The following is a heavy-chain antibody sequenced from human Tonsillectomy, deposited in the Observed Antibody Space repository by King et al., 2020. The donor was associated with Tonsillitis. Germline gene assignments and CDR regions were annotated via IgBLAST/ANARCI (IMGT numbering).Heavy chain of an antibody. CDR1: GYSFGSYW. J-gene: IGHJ6*02. CDR2: IDPSDSYT. Sequence: QLVQSGAEVKKPGESLRISCKGSGYSFGSYWITWVRQMPGKGLEWMGRIDPSDSYTYYSPSFQGHVTFSAEESINAAYLQWSSLKASDTGMYYCALLDHYYGSGSSPFGMDVWGQGTPVTVSS. CDR3: ALLDHYYGSGSSPFGMDV. D-gene: IGHD3-10*01. V-gene: IGHV5-10-1*01.